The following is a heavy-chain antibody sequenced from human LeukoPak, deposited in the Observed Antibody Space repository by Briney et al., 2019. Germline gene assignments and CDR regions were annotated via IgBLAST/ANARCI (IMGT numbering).Heavy chain of an antibody. CDR3: ARGRIAAAGTYDY. Sequence: ASVKVSCTASGYTFTSYDINWVRQATGQGLEWMGWMNPNSGNTGYAQKFQGRVTMTRNTSISTAYMELSSLRSEDTAVYYCARGRIAAAGTYDYWGQGTLVTVSS. CDR2: MNPNSGNT. D-gene: IGHD6-13*01. J-gene: IGHJ4*02. V-gene: IGHV1-8*01. CDR1: GYTFTSYD.